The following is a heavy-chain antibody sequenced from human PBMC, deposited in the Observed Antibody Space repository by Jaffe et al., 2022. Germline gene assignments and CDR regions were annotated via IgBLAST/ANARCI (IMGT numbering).Heavy chain of an antibody. J-gene: IGHJ4*02. V-gene: IGHV4-4*02. D-gene: IGHD1-26*01. CDR2: MYHSGSA. CDR1: GGSISTSNW. CDR3: ARKNPIVVGAIDS. Sequence: QVQLQESGPGLVKPSGTLSLSCAVSGGSISTSNWWSWIRQPPGKGLEWIGEMYHSGSANYNPSLRSRVTISVDKSKNQFSLRLNSVTAADTAVYYCARKNPIVVGAIDSWGQGTLVTVSS.